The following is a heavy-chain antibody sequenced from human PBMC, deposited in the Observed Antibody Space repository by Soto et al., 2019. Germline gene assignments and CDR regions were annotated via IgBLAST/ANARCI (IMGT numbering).Heavy chain of an antibody. CDR2: ISAYNGNT. CDR3: ARFSGSYHGGE. D-gene: IGHD1-26*01. CDR1: GYTFTSYG. J-gene: IGHJ4*02. V-gene: IGHV1-18*01. Sequence: QVQLVQSGAEVKKPGASVKVSCKASGYTFTSYGISWVRQAPGQGLECMGWISAYNGNTKCAQKLQGRVSMTTDTSPSTAYMELRSLSSDDTAVYYCARFSGSYHGGEWGQGTLVTVSS.